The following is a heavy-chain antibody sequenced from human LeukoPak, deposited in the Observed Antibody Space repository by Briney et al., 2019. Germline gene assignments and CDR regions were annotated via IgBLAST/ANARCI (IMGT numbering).Heavy chain of an antibody. CDR1: GYSFTSSL. J-gene: IGHJ4*02. CDR3: ARFSVGGTYYPYY. Sequence: GESLKISCQGSGYSFTSSLSGWMRQIPGKGLEWIGIIYPGDSDTRYRPSSQGHVPISADKSITTAYLQWSSLKTSHTAIYHRARFSVGGTYYPYYCGPGTLLSVSS. CDR2: IYPGDSDT. V-gene: IGHV5-51*01. D-gene: IGHD1-26*01.